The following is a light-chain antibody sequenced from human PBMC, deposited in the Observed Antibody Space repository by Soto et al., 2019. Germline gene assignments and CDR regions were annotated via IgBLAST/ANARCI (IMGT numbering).Light chain of an antibody. CDR2: AAS. V-gene: IGKV1-27*01. J-gene: IGKJ3*01. Sequence: DIQMTQSPSSLYASVGDRVTITCRASQGISNHLAWYQQKPGKVPKLLIYAASTLQSGVPSRFSGSGSATDFTLTINSLQPEDVATYYCQKYNTAPATFGPGTKVDI. CDR1: QGISNH. CDR3: QKYNTAPAT.